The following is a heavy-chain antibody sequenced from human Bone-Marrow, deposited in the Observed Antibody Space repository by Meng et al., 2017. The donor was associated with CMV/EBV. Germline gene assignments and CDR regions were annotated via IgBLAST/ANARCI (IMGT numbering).Heavy chain of an antibody. CDR3: ARDEPGYSSSFYH. J-gene: IGHJ4*02. CDR2: INPNSGDT. CDR1: GYTFTDFY. V-gene: IGHV1-2*02. D-gene: IGHD6-13*01. Sequence: ASVKVSCKASGYTFTDFYMHWVRQAPGQGLQWMGWINPNSGDTNYAQKFQGRVTITADKSTSTAYMELSSLRSEDTAVYYCARDEPGYSSSFYHWGQGTLVTVSS.